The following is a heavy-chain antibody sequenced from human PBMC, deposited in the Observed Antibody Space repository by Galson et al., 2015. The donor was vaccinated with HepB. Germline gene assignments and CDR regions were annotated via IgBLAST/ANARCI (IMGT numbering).Heavy chain of an antibody. CDR2: ISGSGRDT. Sequence: SLRLSCAASGFTFSSSAMNWVRQAPGKGLEWVSAISGSGRDTYYGDSVKGRFTISRDSSKNTLYLQMNSLRAEDTAVYYCAKADGYSGPEEIDYWGQGTLVTVSS. CDR1: GFTFSSSA. V-gene: IGHV3-23*01. J-gene: IGHJ4*02. CDR3: AKADGYSGPEEIDY. D-gene: IGHD5-12*01.